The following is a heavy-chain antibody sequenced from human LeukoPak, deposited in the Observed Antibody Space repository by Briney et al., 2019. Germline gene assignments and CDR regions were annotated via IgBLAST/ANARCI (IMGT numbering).Heavy chain of an antibody. CDR2: ISSSSSYI. Sequence: GGSLSLSCAASGFMFSSYDINWVRQAPGKGLEWVSSISSSSSYIYYADSVKGRFTISRDNAKNSLYLQMGSLRAEDMAVYYCARDNYDILTGPDYWGQGTLVTVSS. CDR3: ARDNYDILTGPDY. CDR1: GFMFSSYD. V-gene: IGHV3-21*01. D-gene: IGHD3-9*01. J-gene: IGHJ4*02.